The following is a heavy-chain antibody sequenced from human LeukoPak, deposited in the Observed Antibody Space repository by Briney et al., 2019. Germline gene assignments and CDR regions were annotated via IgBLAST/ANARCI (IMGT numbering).Heavy chain of an antibody. CDR2: IYYSGST. CDR1: GGSISSSSYY. D-gene: IGHD4-17*01. Sequence: PSETLSLTCTVSGGSISSSSYYWGWIRQPPGKGLEWIGSIYYSGSTYYNPSLKSRVTISVDTSKNQFSLKLSSVTAADTAVYYCARHGKTLYGDQHNWFDPWGQGTLVTVSS. J-gene: IGHJ5*02. CDR3: ARHGKTLYGDQHNWFDP. V-gene: IGHV4-39*01.